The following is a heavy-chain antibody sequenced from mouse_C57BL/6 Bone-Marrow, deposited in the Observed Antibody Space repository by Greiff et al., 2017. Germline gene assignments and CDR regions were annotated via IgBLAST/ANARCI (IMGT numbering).Heavy chain of an antibody. Sequence: VQLQQSGPVLVKPGPSVKISCKASGFTFTDYYMHWVKQSHGKSLEWIGLVYPYNGGTSYNQKFKGKATLTVDTSSSTAYMELNSLTSEDSAVYYYSGLISSVGADWYFDVWGTGTTVTVSS. CDR3: SGLISSVGADWYFDV. CDR2: VYPYNGGT. D-gene: IGHD1-1*01. V-gene: IGHV1-36*01. J-gene: IGHJ1*03. CDR1: GFTFTDYY.